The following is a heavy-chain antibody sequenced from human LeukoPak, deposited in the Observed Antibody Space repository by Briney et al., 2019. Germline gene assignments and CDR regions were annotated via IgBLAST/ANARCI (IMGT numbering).Heavy chain of an antibody. J-gene: IGHJ4*02. CDR3: ARVRISMIVVV. CDR1: GGSISSGGYY. V-gene: IGHV4-30-2*01. Sequence: PSQTLSLTCTVSGGSISSGGYYWSWIRQPPGKGLEWIGYIYHSGSTYYNPSLKSRVTISVDRSKNQFSLKLSSVTAADTAVYYCARVRISMIVVVWGQGTLVTVSS. CDR2: IYHSGST. D-gene: IGHD3-22*01.